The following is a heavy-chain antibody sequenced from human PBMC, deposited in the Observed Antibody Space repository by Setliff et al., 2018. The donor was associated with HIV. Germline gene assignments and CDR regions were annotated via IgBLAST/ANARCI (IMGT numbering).Heavy chain of an antibody. Sequence: SETLSLTCTVSGGSIDSTSYYWGWIRQPPGKGLEWIGSIYYSGNTYYNPSLKSRVTISEDRSRNQFSLRLSSVTAADTAIYYCARVPTSSWYVTTQRTKEYFHHWGQG. CDR3: ARVPTSSWYVTTQRTKEYFHH. D-gene: IGHD6-13*01. CDR2: IYYSGNT. V-gene: IGHV4-39*07. J-gene: IGHJ1*01. CDR1: GGSIDSTSYY.